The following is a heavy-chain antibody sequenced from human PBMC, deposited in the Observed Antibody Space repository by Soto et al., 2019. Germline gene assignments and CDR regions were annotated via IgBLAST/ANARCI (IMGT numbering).Heavy chain of an antibody. Sequence: GALRLSCAASGFTFSRYAMSCVRQAPGKGLEWVSAISGSGGSTYYADSVKGRFTISRDNSKNTLYLQMNSLRAEDTAVYYCAKVDSHYDFWSGYLDVWGQGTTVTVSS. V-gene: IGHV3-23*01. J-gene: IGHJ6*02. CDR2: ISGSGGST. CDR1: GFTFSRYA. CDR3: AKVDSHYDFWSGYLDV. D-gene: IGHD3-3*01.